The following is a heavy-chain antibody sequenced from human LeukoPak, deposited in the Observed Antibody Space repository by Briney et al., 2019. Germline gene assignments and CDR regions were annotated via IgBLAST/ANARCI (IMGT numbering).Heavy chain of an antibody. V-gene: IGHV3-74*01. CDR1: GFTLSSYW. D-gene: IGHD5-18*01. Sequence: PGGSLRLSCAASGFTLSSYWMHWVRHAPGKGLVWVSRINGDGSSTSYADSVKGRFTISRDNAKNTLYLQMNSLRAEDTAVYYCARGKRGYSYGFDYWGQGTLVTVSS. J-gene: IGHJ4*02. CDR2: INGDGSST. CDR3: ARGKRGYSYGFDY.